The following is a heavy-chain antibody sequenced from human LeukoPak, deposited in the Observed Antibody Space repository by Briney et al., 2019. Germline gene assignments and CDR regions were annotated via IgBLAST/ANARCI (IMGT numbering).Heavy chain of an antibody. CDR3: ARDHYDYVWGSYRRYYFDY. J-gene: IGHJ4*02. CDR1: GYSFSNNA. Sequence: GGCLRLSCAASGYSFSNNAMHWVRQAPGKGLEWVAVISFDGSNKYYADSVKGRFTISRDNSKNTLFLQMNSLRAEDTAVNYCARDHYDYVWGSYRRYYFDYWGQGTLVTVSS. CDR2: ISFDGSNK. V-gene: IGHV3-30-3*01. D-gene: IGHD3-16*02.